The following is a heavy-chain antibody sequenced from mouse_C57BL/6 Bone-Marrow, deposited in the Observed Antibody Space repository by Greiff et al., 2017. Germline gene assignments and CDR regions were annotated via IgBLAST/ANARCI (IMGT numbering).Heavy chain of an antibody. D-gene: IGHD1-1*01. V-gene: IGHV1-69*01. CDR3: ARYRTTVFDY. J-gene: IGHJ2*01. CDR1: GYTFTSYW. Sequence: QVQLQQPGAELVMPGASVKLSCKASGYTFTSYWMHWVKQRPGQGLEWIGEIDPSDSYTNYNQKFKGKSTLTVDKSSSTAYMQFSSLTSEDSAIYYCARYRTTVFDYWGQGTTLTVSS. CDR2: IDPSDSYT.